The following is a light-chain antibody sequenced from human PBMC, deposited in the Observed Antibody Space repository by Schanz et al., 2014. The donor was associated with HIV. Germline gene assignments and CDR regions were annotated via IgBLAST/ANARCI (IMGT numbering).Light chain of an antibody. V-gene: IGKV1-5*03. CDR2: YAS. J-gene: IGKJ4*01. CDR3: QQLASYPLT. CDR1: QSISNW. Sequence: DIQMTQSPSTLSASVGDTVTITCRASQSISNWLAWYQQKPGKAPKILIYYASTLESGVPSRFSGSGSVTEFTLTIDSLLPDDFATYYCQQLASYPLTFGGGTKVEIK.